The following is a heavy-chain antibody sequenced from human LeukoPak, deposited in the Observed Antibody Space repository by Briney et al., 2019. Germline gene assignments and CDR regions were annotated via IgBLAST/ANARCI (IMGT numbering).Heavy chain of an antibody. CDR1: GFTFSGSA. V-gene: IGHV3-73*01. CDR2: IRSKANSYAT. CDR3: TSGDYSDSFAYYCS. D-gene: IGHD3-22*01. Sequence: GGSLRLSCVASGFTFSGSAMHWVRQASGKGLEWVGRIRSKANSYATAYAASVKGRFTISRDDSENTAYLQMNSLKTEDTAVYYCTSGDYSDSFAYYCSWGQGTLVTVSS. J-gene: IGHJ5*02.